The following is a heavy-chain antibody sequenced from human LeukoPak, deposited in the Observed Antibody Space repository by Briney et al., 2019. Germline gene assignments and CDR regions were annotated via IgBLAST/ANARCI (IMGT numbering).Heavy chain of an antibody. Sequence: ASVKVSCKASGYTFTGYDINWLRQASGQGLEWMGWMNPDSGDAGYAQKFQGRVTMTRSTSTSTAYMELSSLRSEDTAVYYCARRRYSGQRAVGVFWFDPWGQGTLVTVSS. V-gene: IGHV1-8*01. CDR2: MNPDSGDA. CDR1: GYTFTGYD. CDR3: ARRRYSGQRAVGVFWFDP. D-gene: IGHD5-12*01. J-gene: IGHJ5*02.